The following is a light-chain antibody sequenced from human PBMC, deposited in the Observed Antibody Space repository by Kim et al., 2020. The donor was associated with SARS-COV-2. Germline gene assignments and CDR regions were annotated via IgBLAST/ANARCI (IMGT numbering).Light chain of an antibody. CDR1: RGSIASNY. V-gene: IGLV6-57*02. CDR3: QSYDSSAWV. Sequence: GKPVTISCTGSRGSIASNYVQWYQQRPGSAPTTVIYEDNQRPSGVPDRFSGSIDSSSNSASLAISGLKTEDEADYYCQSYDSSAWVFGGGTQLTVL. CDR2: EDN. J-gene: IGLJ3*02.